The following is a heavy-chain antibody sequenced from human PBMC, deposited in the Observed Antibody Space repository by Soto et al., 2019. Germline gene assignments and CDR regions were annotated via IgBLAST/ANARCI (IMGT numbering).Heavy chain of an antibody. D-gene: IGHD4-17*01. CDR1: GFTFSSYA. Sequence: QVQLVESGGGVVQPGRSLRLSCAASGFTFSSYAMHWVRQAPGKGLEWVAVISYDGSNRYHADSVKGRFTISRDNSKNTLYLQMSSLRAEDTAVYYCARNSLDYGDYPYNWFDPWGQGTLVTVSS. V-gene: IGHV3-30-3*01. J-gene: IGHJ5*02. CDR3: ARNSLDYGDYPYNWFDP. CDR2: ISYDGSNR.